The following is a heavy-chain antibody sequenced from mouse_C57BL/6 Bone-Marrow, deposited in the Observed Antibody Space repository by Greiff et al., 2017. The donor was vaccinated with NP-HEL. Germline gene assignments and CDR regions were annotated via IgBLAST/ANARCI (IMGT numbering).Heavy chain of an antibody. Sequence: VKLVESGPGLVAPSQSLSITCTVSGFSLTSYAISWVRQPPGKGLEWLGVIWTGGGTNYNSALKSRLSISKDNSKSQVFLKMNSLQTDDTARYYCARTYYGSFYAMDYWGQGTSVTVSS. CDR1: GFSLTSYA. V-gene: IGHV2-9-1*01. CDR2: IWTGGGT. D-gene: IGHD1-1*01. J-gene: IGHJ4*01. CDR3: ARTYYGSFYAMDY.